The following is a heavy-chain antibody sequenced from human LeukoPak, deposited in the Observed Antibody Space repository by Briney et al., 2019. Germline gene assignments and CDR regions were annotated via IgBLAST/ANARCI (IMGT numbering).Heavy chain of an antibody. D-gene: IGHD6-13*01. CDR2: IYYSGST. CDR3: ARPQSGYSSSWYVY. CDR1: GGSISSSSYY. V-gene: IGHV4-39*01. J-gene: IGHJ4*02. Sequence: PSETLSLTCTVSGGSISSSSYYWGWIRQPPGKGPEWIGSIYYSGSTYYNPSLKSRVTISVDTSKNQFSLKLSSVTAADTAVYYCARPQSGYSSSWYVYWGQGTLVTVSS.